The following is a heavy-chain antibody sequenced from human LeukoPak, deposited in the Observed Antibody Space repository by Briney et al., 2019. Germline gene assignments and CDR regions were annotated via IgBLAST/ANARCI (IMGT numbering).Heavy chain of an antibody. CDR2: IYYSGST. J-gene: IGHJ4*02. CDR3: ASLRTSGWYFDY. Sequence: SDTLSLTCTVSGGSITNISYYWGWIRQPPGKGLEWIGSIYYSGSTNYNPSLKSRLTISVNTSKNQFSLKLSSVTAADAAVYYCASLRTSGWYFDYWGQGTLVTVSS. CDR1: GGSITNISYY. D-gene: IGHD6-19*01. V-gene: IGHV4-39*01.